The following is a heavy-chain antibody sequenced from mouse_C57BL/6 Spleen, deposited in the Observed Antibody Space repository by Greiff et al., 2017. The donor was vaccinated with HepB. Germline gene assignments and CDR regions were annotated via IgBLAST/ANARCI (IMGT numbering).Heavy chain of an antibody. CDR1: GYTFTDYY. V-gene: IGHV1-19*01. D-gene: IGHD2-4*01. CDR2: INPYNGGT. CDR3: ARHYDYDCAWFAY. Sequence: EVQLVESGPVLVKPGASVKMSCKASGYTFTDYYMNWVKQSHGKSLEWIGVINPYNGGTSYNQKFKGKATLTVDKSSSTAYMELNSLTSEDSAVYYCARHYDYDCAWFAYWGQGTLVTVSA. J-gene: IGHJ3*01.